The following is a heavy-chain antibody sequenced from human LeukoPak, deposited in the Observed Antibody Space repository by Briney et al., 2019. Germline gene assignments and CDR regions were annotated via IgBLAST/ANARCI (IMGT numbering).Heavy chain of an antibody. CDR1: GFTFDDYT. J-gene: IGHJ4*02. CDR2: ISWDGGST. V-gene: IGHV3-43*01. CDR3: AREGNRRSFDY. Sequence: GGSLRLSCAASGFTFDDYTMHWVRQAPGKGLEWVSLISWDGGSTYYADSVKGRFTISRDNSKNSLYLQMNSLRAEDTAVFYCAREGNRRSFDYWGQGTLVTVSS. D-gene: IGHD1-14*01.